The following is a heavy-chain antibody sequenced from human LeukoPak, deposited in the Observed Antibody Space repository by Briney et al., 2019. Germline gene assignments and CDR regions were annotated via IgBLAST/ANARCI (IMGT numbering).Heavy chain of an antibody. CDR3: ARDLGEVTDY. V-gene: IGHV3-74*01. CDR2: ISSDGSST. J-gene: IGHJ4*02. D-gene: IGHD2-21*02. CDR1: GFTFRSHW. Sequence: ARGSLRLSCGAYGFTFRSHWMHWVRQPPGKGLVWVSRISSDGSSTSYADSVKGRFTISRDNAKNTLYLQMNSLRAEDTAVYYCARDLGEVTDYWGQGTLVTVSS.